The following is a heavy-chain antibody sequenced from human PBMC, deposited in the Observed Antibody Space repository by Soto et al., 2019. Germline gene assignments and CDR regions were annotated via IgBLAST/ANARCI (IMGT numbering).Heavy chain of an antibody. CDR1: GGSISVYY. CDR3: ARGVGSSPPRY. V-gene: IGHV4-59*01. D-gene: IGHD1-26*01. J-gene: IGHJ4*02. Sequence: QVQLQESGPGQVKPSETLSLKCTISGGSISVYYWSWIRQPPGQALEWIGDIYDSGSTYYNPSLRSRVITSADTSKNQISLELTSATAADTAVYYLARGVGSSPPRYWGRGTLVTVSS. CDR2: IYDSGST.